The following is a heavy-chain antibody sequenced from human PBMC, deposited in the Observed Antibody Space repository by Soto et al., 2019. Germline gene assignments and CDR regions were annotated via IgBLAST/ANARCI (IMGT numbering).Heavy chain of an antibody. Sequence: GSLRLSCAASGFTFSSYSMNWVRQAPGKGLEWVSYINMDGGSTHYAESVKGRFTISRDSGRNSLSLQMDSLRVEDTAVYYCVRDHSGLKDFDYWGQGTLVTVSS. CDR3: VRDHSGLKDFDY. D-gene: IGHD1-1*01. CDR2: INMDGGST. CDR1: GFTFSSYS. J-gene: IGHJ4*02. V-gene: IGHV3-48*01.